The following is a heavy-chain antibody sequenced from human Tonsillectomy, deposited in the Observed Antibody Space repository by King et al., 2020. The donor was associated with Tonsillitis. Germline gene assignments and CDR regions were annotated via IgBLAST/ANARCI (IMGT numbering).Heavy chain of an antibody. CDR1: GASITSYF. CDR3: ARASYGSGIYYTH. D-gene: IGHD3-10*01. V-gene: IGHV4-59*01. Sequence: VQLQESGPGLVKPSETLSLTCTVSGASITSYFWSWIRQPPGKGLEWIGYIYYTGSTNYNPSLQSRVTISLDTSKNQFSLKLSSVTAADTAVYYCARASYGSGIYYTHWGQGTLVTVSS. J-gene: IGHJ1*01. CDR2: IYYTGST.